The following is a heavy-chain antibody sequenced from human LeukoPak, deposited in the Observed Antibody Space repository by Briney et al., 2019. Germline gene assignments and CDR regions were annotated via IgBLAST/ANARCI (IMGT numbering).Heavy chain of an antibody. Sequence: PGGSLRLSCAASGFTFSDYYMSWIRQAPGKGLEWVSCISSSGSTIYYADSVKGRFTISRDNAKNSLYLQMNSLRAEDTAVYYCARDSRSGVFGVAPFDYWGQGTLVTVSS. CDR2: ISSSGSTI. J-gene: IGHJ4*02. CDR3: ARDSRSGVFGVAPFDY. D-gene: IGHD3-3*01. V-gene: IGHV3-11*04. CDR1: GFTFSDYY.